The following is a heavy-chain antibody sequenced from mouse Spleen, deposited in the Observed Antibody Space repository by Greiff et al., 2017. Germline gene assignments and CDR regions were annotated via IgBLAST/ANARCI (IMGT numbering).Heavy chain of an antibody. CDR1: GYAFSSSW. J-gene: IGHJ4*01. CDR3: ARAANTLAMDY. CDR2: IYPGDGDT. Sequence: QVQLQQSGPELVKPGASVKISCKASGYAFSSSWMNWVKQRPGKGLEWIGRIYPGDGDTNYNGKFKGKATLTADKSSSTAYMQLSSLTSEDSAVYFCARAANTLAMDYWGQGTSVTVSS. D-gene: IGHD5-1-1*01. V-gene: IGHV1-82*01.